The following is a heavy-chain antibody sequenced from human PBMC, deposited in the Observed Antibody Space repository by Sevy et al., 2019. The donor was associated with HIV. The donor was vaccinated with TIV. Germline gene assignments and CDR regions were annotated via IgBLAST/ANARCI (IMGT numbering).Heavy chain of an antibody. CDR2: ISGSGGST. D-gene: IGHD5-12*01. J-gene: IGHJ3*02. Sequence: GGSLRLSCAASGFTFSSYAMSWVRQAPGKGLEWVSAISGSGGSTYYADSVKGRFTISRDNSKNTLYLQMNSLRAEDTALYYCAKDRRDGYTYDAFDIWGQGTMVTVSS. CDR3: AKDRRDGYTYDAFDI. V-gene: IGHV3-23*01. CDR1: GFTFSSYA.